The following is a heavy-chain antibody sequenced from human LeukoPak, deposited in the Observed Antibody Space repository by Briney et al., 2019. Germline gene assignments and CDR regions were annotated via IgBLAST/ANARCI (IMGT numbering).Heavy chain of an antibody. CDR1: GGSISSYY. V-gene: IGHV4-4*07. CDR3: ARTPRTRHGEPFPFDY. J-gene: IGHJ4*02. Sequence: PSETLSLTCTVSGGSISSYYWSWIRQPAGKGLEWIGRIYTSGSTNYNPSLKSRVTMSVDTSKNQFSLKLSSVTAADTAVYYCARTPRTRHGEPFPFDYWGQGTLVTVSS. CDR2: IYTSGST. D-gene: IGHD1-14*01.